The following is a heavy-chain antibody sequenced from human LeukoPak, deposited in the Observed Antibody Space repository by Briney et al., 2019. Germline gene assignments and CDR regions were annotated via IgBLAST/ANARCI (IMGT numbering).Heavy chain of an antibody. V-gene: IGHV1-69*04. Sequence: GASVKVSCKASGGTFSSYAISWVRQAPGQGLEWMGRIIPILGIANYAQKFQGRGTITADESTSTAYMELSSLRSEDTAVYYCARGYSSGLFDYWGQGTLVTVSS. CDR1: GGTFSSYA. CDR2: IIPILGIA. CDR3: ARGYSSGLFDY. J-gene: IGHJ4*02. D-gene: IGHD6-19*01.